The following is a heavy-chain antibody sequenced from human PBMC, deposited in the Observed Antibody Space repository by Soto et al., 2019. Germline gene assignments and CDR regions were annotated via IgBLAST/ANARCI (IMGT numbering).Heavy chain of an antibody. CDR1: GGSFSGYY. V-gene: IGHV4-34*01. D-gene: IGHD2-15*01. CDR2: INHSGST. CDR3: ARGFCSGGSCYRWFDP. J-gene: IGHJ5*02. Sequence: SETLSLTCAVYGGSFSGYYWSWIRQPPGKGLEWIGEINHSGSTNYNPSLKSRVTISVDTSKNQFSLKVTSVTAADTAVYYCARGFCSGGSCYRWFDPWGQGTLVTVSS.